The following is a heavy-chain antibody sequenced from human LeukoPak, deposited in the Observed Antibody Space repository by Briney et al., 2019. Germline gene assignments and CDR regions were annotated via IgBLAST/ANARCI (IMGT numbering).Heavy chain of an antibody. D-gene: IGHD3-9*01. J-gene: IGHJ4*02. CDR1: GGSISSSSYY. CDR3: ARDPTRYLRYGYFDY. CDR2: IYYSGST. Sequence: PSETLSLTCTVSGGSISSSSYYWGWIRQPPGKGLEWIGSIYYSGSTYYNPSLKSRVTISVDTSKNQFSLKLSSVTAADTAVYYCARDPTRYLRYGYFDYWGQGTLVTVSS. V-gene: IGHV4-39*02.